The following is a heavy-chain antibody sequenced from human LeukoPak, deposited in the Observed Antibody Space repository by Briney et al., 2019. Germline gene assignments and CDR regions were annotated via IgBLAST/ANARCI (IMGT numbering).Heavy chain of an antibody. CDR1: GFMFSRYV. D-gene: IGHD6-25*01. V-gene: IGHV3-30*01. CDR2: ITKDGSDK. Sequence: GGSLRLSCEASGFMFSRYVMHWVRQAPGKGCVWVALITKDGSDKYYVESVKGRFTISRDTSKNTLFLQMNSLRGEDSGVYFCARQGGSLNYHYNYLDVWGNGTTVTVSS. CDR3: ARQGGSLNYHYNYLDV. J-gene: IGHJ6*03.